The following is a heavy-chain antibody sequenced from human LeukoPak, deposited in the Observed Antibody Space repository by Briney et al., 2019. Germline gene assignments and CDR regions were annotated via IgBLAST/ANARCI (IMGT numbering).Heavy chain of an antibody. D-gene: IGHD6-13*01. CDR2: IKQDGSEK. CDR1: GFTFNRYR. J-gene: IGHJ6*02. V-gene: IGHV3-7*01. CDR3: ARDQRIAAAGTGFFNGMDV. Sequence: GGSLRLSCAASGFTFNRYRMNWVRQAPGKGLEWVANIKQDGSEKYYVDSVKGRFTISRDNAKHSLYLQMNSLRAEDTAVYYCARDQRIAAAGTGFFNGMDVWGQGTTVTVSS.